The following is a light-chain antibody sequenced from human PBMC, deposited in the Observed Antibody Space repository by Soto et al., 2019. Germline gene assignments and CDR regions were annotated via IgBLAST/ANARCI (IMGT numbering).Light chain of an antibody. Sequence: EIVMTQSPATLSVSPGEGVTLSCRASHGIGTALAWYQQKPGQTPRLLMYGASIRATGVPARFSGSASGTEFTLTITSLQSEDFAVYYCQHYSDWPLTFGGGTKVESK. J-gene: IGKJ4*01. CDR2: GAS. CDR1: HGIGTA. CDR3: QHYSDWPLT. V-gene: IGKV3-15*01.